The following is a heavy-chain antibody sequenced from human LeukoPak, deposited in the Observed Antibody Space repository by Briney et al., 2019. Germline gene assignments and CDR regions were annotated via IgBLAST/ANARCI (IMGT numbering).Heavy chain of an antibody. D-gene: IGHD5-18*01. V-gene: IGHV5-51*01. CDR2: IYPGDSDT. Sequence: GESLKISCKGSGYSFTSYWIGWVRQMPGKGLEWMGIIYPGDSDTRYSPSFQGQVTISADKSISTAYLQWSSLKASDTAMYYCARRDRSRGYSYGHFDYWGQGTLVTVSS. J-gene: IGHJ4*02. CDR3: ARRDRSRGYSYGHFDY. CDR1: GYSFTSYW.